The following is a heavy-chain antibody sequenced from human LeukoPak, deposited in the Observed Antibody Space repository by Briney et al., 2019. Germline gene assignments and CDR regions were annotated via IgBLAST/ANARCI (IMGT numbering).Heavy chain of an antibody. J-gene: IGHJ4*02. Sequence: ASVKVSCKASGYTFTGYYMHWVRQAPGQGLEWMGWINPNSGGTNYAQKFQGWVTMTRDTSISTAYMELSSLRSEDTAVYYCAREGLVYDILTGYSQHFDYWGQGTLVTVSS. CDR3: AREGLVYDILTGYSQHFDY. CDR2: INPNSGGT. V-gene: IGHV1-2*04. D-gene: IGHD3-9*01. CDR1: GYTFTGYY.